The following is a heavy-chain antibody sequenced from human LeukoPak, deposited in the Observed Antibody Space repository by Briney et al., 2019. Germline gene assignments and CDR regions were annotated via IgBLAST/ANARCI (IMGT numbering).Heavy chain of an antibody. V-gene: IGHV1-18*01. D-gene: IGHD3-10*01. CDR3: ARVRTTYYYGSGSPENFDY. J-gene: IGHJ4*02. CDR2: ISGYNGNT. Sequence: ASVKVSCKASGGTFSSYAISWVRQAPGQGLEWMGWISGYNGNTNYAQKLQGRVTMTTDTSTSTAYMELRSLRSDDTAVYYCARVRTTYYYGSGSPENFDYWGQGTLVTVSS. CDR1: GGTFSSYA.